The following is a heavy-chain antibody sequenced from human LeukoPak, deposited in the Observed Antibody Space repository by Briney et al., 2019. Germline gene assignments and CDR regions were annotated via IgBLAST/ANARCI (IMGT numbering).Heavy chain of an antibody. CDR1: GFTFTSSA. J-gene: IGHJ4*02. CDR2: IVVGSGNT. CDR3: AADDGDILTAPGDY. V-gene: IGHV1-58*01. Sequence: SVKVSCKASGFTFTSSAVQWVRQARGQRLEWIGWIVVGSGNTNYAQKFQERATITRDMSTSTAYMEPSSLRSEDTAVYYCAADDGDILTAPGDYWGQGTLVTVSS. D-gene: IGHD3-9*01.